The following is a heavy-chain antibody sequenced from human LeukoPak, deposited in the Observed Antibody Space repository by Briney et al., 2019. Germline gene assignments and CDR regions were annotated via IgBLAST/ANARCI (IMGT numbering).Heavy chain of an antibody. CDR1: GGSISSYY. J-gene: IGHJ4*02. D-gene: IGHD3-22*01. CDR3: ARLPGLTYYYDSSGYDDY. Sequence: SETLSLTCTVSGGSISSYYWSWIRQPPGKGLECIGYIHYSGSTNYNPSLKSRVTISKDTSKNQFSLKLNSVTAADTAVYYCARLPGLTYYYDSSGYDDYWGQGTLVTVSS. CDR2: IHYSGST. V-gene: IGHV4-59*01.